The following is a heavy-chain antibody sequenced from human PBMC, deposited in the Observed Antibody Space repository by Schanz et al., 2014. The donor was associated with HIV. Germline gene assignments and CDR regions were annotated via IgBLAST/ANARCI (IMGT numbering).Heavy chain of an antibody. J-gene: IGHJ4*02. CDR3: ASAYSGSSQFEN. CDR2: IKPDGSET. Sequence: EVQLVESGGGLVQPGRSLRLSCAASGFTFSTNWMSWVRQAPGKGLEWVANIKPDGSETHYMDFVKGRFIISRDNTKNTLYLHLTSLRVEDTAVYFCASAYSGSSQFENWGQGDLLTVTT. V-gene: IGHV3-7*01. D-gene: IGHD6-6*01. CDR1: GFTFSTNW.